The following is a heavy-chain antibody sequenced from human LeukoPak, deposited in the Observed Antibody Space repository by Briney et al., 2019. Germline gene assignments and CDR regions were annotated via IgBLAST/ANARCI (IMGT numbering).Heavy chain of an antibody. CDR1: SGSISGYY. Sequence: SETLSLTCTVSSGSISGYYWSWIRQPPGKGLEWVGYISYSGSTNYNPSLKSRVTISVDTSKNQFSLKLSSVTAADTAIYYCARDGKAGSLFAYWGQGTLVTVSS. V-gene: IGHV4-59*01. J-gene: IGHJ4*02. CDR3: ARDGKAGSLFAY. D-gene: IGHD6-19*01. CDR2: ISYSGST.